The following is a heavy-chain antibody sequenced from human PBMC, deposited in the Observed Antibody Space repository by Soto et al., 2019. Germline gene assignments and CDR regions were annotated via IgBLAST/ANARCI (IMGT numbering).Heavy chain of an antibody. CDR2: ISGSGGST. Sequence: PGGSLRLSCAASGFTFSSYAMSWVRQAPGKGLEWVSAISGSGGSTYYADSVKVRFTISRDNSKNMLYLQMNSLRAEDTAVYYCAKGSEIRDYYYYGMDVWGQGTTVTVSS. D-gene: IGHD3-16*01. CDR3: AKGSEIRDYYYYGMDV. V-gene: IGHV3-23*01. J-gene: IGHJ6*02. CDR1: GFTFSSYA.